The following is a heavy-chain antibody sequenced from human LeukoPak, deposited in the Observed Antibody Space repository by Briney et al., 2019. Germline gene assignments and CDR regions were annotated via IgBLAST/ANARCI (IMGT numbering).Heavy chain of an antibody. D-gene: IGHD3-10*01. CDR1: GYTFTSYY. CDR2: LNPSGGST. V-gene: IGHV1-46*01. CDR3: ARSQGMTMVRGVILY. J-gene: IGHJ4*02. Sequence: ASVKVSCKASGYTFTSYYMHWVRQAPGQGLEWMGTLNPSGGSTSYAQKFQGRVTMTRDTSTSTVYMELSSLRSEDTAVYYCARSQGMTMVRGVILYWGQGTLVTVSS.